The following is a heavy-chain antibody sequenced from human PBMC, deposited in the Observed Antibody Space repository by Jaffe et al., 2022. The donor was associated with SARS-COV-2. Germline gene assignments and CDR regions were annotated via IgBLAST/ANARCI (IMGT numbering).Heavy chain of an antibody. D-gene: IGHD3-22*01. CDR3: ARGYDSSGYWIVLGFCDY. CDR1: GYTFTGYY. J-gene: IGHJ4*02. Sequence: QVQLVQSGAEVKKPGASVKVSCKASGYTFTGYYMHWVRQAPGQGLEWMGWINPNSGGTNYAQKFQGRVTMTRDTSISTAYMELSRLRSDDTAVYYCARGYDSSGYWIVLGFCDYWGQGTLVTVSS. V-gene: IGHV1-2*02. CDR2: INPNSGGT.